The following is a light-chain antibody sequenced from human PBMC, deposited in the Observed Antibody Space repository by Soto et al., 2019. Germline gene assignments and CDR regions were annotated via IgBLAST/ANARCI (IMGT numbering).Light chain of an antibody. CDR1: QSISSNW. J-gene: IGKJ3*01. CDR3: QQYGTLFT. V-gene: IGKV3-20*01. CDR2: GAS. Sequence: EIVLTQSPGTLSLSPGERATLSCRASQSISSNWLAWYQQKPSQAPRLLIYGASTRATDVADRFSGSGSGTDFTLTISRLEPEDFAVYYCQQYGTLFTFGPGTKVDIK.